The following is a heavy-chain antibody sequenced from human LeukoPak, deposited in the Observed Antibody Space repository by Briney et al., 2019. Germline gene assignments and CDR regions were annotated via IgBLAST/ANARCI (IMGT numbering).Heavy chain of an antibody. V-gene: IGHV3-53*04. J-gene: IGHJ2*01. Sequence: GGSLRLSCAASGFTVSSNHMNWVRQVPGKGLEWVSVIYSAGSTYYADSVRGRFIISRHNFKNTLYLQMNSLRTEDTAVYYCARASGNWHFDLWGRGTLVTVSS. CDR3: ARASGNWHFDL. CDR2: IYSAGST. CDR1: GFTVSSNH.